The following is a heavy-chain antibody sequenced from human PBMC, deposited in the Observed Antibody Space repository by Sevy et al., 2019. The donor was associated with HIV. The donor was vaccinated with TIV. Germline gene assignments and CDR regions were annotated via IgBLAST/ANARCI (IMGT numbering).Heavy chain of an antibody. J-gene: IGHJ4*02. CDR3: AKAVSRVYSSGWYAYMGDYFDY. D-gene: IGHD6-19*01. Sequence: GGSLRLSCAASGFTFDDYVMHWVRQAPGKGLEWVSGISWNSGSIGYADSVKGRFTISRDNAKNSLYLQMNSLRAEDMALYYCAKAVSRVYSSGWYAYMGDYFDYWGQGTLVTVSS. V-gene: IGHV3-9*03. CDR2: ISWNSGSI. CDR1: GFTFDDYV.